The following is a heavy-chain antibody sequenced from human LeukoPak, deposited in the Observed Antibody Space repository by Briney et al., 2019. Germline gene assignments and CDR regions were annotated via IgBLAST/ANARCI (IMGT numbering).Heavy chain of an antibody. CDR3: ARGWYYYGSGSYLRGDCYFDY. D-gene: IGHD3-10*01. Sequence: GASVKVSCKASGYTFTSYDINWMRQATGQGLEWKGWMNPNSGNTGYAQKFQGRVTMTRNTSISTAYMELSSRRSEDTAVYYCARGWYYYGSGSYLRGDCYFDYWGQGTLVTVSS. V-gene: IGHV1-8*01. J-gene: IGHJ4*02. CDR2: MNPNSGNT. CDR1: GYTFTSYD.